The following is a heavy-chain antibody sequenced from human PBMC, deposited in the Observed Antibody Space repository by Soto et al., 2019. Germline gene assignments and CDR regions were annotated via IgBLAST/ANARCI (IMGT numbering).Heavy chain of an antibody. Sequence: QVTLKESGPVLVKPTETLTLTCTVSGFALSDARMGVSWIRQPPGKALEWLAHIFSNDAKFYSTSLKSRLTISSDTSKIQVVLTMTNMDPVDTATYYCARILEITMVRGTWGQGTLVPVAS. J-gene: IGHJ5*02. D-gene: IGHD3-10*01. CDR3: ARILEITMVRGT. CDR2: IFSNDAK. CDR1: GFALSDARMG. V-gene: IGHV2-26*01.